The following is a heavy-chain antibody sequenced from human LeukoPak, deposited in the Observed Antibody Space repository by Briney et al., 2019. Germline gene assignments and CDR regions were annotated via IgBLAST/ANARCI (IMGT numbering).Heavy chain of an antibody. Sequence: GGSLRLSCAASGFTFSSYAMHWVRQAPGKGLEWVAVISYDGSNKYYADSVKGRFTISRDNSKNTLDLQVNSLRPEDTAVYYCAKVLQNYLYGMDVWGQGTTVTVSS. V-gene: IGHV3-30-3*01. CDR3: AKVLQNYLYGMDV. CDR1: GFTFSSYA. J-gene: IGHJ6*02. CDR2: ISYDGSNK.